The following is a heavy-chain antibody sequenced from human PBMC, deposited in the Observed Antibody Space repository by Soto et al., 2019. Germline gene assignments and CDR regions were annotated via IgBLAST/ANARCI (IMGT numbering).Heavy chain of an antibody. V-gene: IGHV5-51*03. CDR2: IYPGDSDT. D-gene: IGHD3-9*01. Sequence: EVQLVQSGAEVRKPGESLKISCKGSGYSFTSYWIGWVRQMPGKGLEWMGIIYPGDSDTRYSPSLQGQVTISADKSIITAYLQWSSLKASDTAMYYCERPRGRLTHPLDHCGQGTLVTVSS. J-gene: IGHJ5*02. CDR1: GYSFTSYW. CDR3: ERPRGRLTHPLDH.